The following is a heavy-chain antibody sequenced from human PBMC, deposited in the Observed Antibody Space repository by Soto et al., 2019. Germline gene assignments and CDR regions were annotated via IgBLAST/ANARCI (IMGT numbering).Heavy chain of an antibody. D-gene: IGHD3-10*01. V-gene: IGHV1-2*02. J-gene: IGHJ4*02. CDR1: GYTFTNYY. CDR2: INTNSGDT. CDR3: ARGVRSGNSYFDN. Sequence: QVQLVQSGAEVKKPGASVKVSCKASGYTFTNYYIHWVRQVPGQGLEWMGWINTNSGDTDYAQKFQGRVTMTRDTSISTAYMDLSSLRSDDTAIYYCARGVRSGNSYFDNWGQGTLVTVS.